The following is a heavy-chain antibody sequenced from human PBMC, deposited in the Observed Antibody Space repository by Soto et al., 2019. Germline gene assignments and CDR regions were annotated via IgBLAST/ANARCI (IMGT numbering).Heavy chain of an antibody. CDR3: APFTMLRGELSNYYYGMDV. V-gene: IGHV2-26*01. Sequence: QVTLKESGPVLVKATETLAVTCTVSGFSLSNARMAVSWIRQPPGKALEWLAHIFSTDEKSYNTSLKTRLTMCKETSRIQVVLTMTIVDPVHTATYYFAPFTMLRGELSNYYYGMDVWGQGTTCNVS. D-gene: IGHD3-10*01. CDR1: GFSLSNARMA. CDR2: IFSTDEK. J-gene: IGHJ6*02.